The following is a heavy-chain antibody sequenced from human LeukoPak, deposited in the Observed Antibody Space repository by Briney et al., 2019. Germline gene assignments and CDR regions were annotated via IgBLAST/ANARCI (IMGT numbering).Heavy chain of an antibody. CDR3: AREWLQAFDY. J-gene: IGHJ4*02. CDR1: GFTFSSYS. Sequence: GGSLRLSCAASGFTFSSYSMNWVRQAPGKGLEWVSSISSSTSYIYYADSVKGRFTISTDNAENSLYLQMSSLRAEDTAVYYCAREWLQAFDYWGQGTLVTVSS. V-gene: IGHV3-21*01. CDR2: ISSSTSYI. D-gene: IGHD5-24*01.